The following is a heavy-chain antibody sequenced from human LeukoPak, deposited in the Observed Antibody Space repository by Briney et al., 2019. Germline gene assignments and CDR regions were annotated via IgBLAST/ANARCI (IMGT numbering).Heavy chain of an antibody. CDR1: GGSISSSNW. CDR3: ARHVRKRGIAAAGSPGWFDP. Sequence: SGTLSLTCAVSGGSISSSNWWSWVRQPPGKGLEWIGEIYHSGTANFNPSLKSRVTISVDTSKNQFSLKLNSVTAADTAVYYCARHVRKRGIAAAGSPGWFDPWGQGTLVTVSS. D-gene: IGHD6-13*01. V-gene: IGHV4-4*02. J-gene: IGHJ5*02. CDR2: IYHSGTA.